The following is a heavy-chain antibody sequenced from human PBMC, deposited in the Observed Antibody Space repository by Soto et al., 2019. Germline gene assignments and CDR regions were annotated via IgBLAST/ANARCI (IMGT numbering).Heavy chain of an antibody. CDR2: VYSTGGT. CDR1: SGPSSSHN. J-gene: IGHJ6*02. V-gene: IGHV4-59*08. D-gene: IGHD1-1*01. Sequence: QVQLQLWGTGLVKPSETLSLTCSVSSGPSSSHNWGWIRQPPGRGLEWIGYVYSTGGTSYNPSLKSRVTISADTSTNHISLTLTSVTAADTAVYYCVRQGIGNLHGLVDVWGQGTTVRVSS. CDR3: VRQGIGNLHGLVDV.